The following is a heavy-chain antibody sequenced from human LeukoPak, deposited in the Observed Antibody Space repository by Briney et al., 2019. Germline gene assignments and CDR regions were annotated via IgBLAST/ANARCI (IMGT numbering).Heavy chain of an antibody. CDR1: GFSFSDYW. J-gene: IGHJ3*02. CDR2: IKQDGSEK. CDR3: ARGWELPDAFDI. V-gene: IGHV3-7*02. D-gene: IGHD1-26*01. Sequence: GGSLRLSCAASGFSFSDYWMSWVRQAPGKGLEWVANIKQDGSEKYYVDSVKGRFTISRDNAKNSLYLQMNSLRAEDTAVYYCARGWELPDAFDIWGQGTMVTVSS.